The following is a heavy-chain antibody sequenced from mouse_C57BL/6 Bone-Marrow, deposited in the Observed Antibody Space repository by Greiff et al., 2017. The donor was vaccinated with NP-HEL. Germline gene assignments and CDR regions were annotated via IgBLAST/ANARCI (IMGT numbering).Heavy chain of an antibody. J-gene: IGHJ2*01. Sequence: QVQLQQSGAELVRPGASVTLSCKASGYTFTDYEMHWVKQTPVHGLEWIGAIDPETGGTAYNQKFKGKAILTADKSSSTAYMELRSLTSEDSAVYYCTRGGDGNFDYWGQGTTLTVSS. V-gene: IGHV1-15*01. CDR1: GYTFTDYE. CDR2: IDPETGGT. CDR3: TRGGDGNFDY.